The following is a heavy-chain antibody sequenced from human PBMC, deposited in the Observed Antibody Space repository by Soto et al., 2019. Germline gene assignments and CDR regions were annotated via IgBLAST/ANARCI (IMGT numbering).Heavy chain of an antibody. CDR2: IYWNDDK. J-gene: IGHJ5*02. CDR1: GFSLSTSGVG. D-gene: IGHD3-3*01. V-gene: IGHV2-5*01. CDR3: AHWASLITIFGVVKNWFDP. Sequence: SGPTLVNPTQTLTLTCTFSGFSLSTSGVGVGWIRQPPGKALEWLALIYWNDDKRYSPSLKSRLTITKDTSKNQVVLTMTNMDPVDTATYYCAHWASLITIFGVVKNWFDPWGQGTLVTVSS.